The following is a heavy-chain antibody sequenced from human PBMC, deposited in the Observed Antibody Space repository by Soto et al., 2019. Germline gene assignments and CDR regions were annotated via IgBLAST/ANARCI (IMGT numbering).Heavy chain of an antibody. CDR1: GFTFSSYA. J-gene: IGHJ5*02. V-gene: IGHV3-23*01. Sequence: PGGSLRLSCAASGFTFSSYAMSWVRQAPGKGLEWVSAISGSGGSTYYADSVKGRFTISRDNSKNTLYLQMNSLRAEDTAVYYCAKTPILLWFGAHNWFDPWGQGTLVTVSS. CDR2: ISGSGGST. D-gene: IGHD3-10*01. CDR3: AKTPILLWFGAHNWFDP.